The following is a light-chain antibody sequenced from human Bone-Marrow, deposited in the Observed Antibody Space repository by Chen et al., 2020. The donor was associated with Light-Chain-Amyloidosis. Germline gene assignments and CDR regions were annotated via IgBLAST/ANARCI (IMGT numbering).Light chain of an antibody. CDR1: QDISSY. CDR3: QQLNSYPLIYI. Sequence: DIQLTQSPSLLSASVGDRVTITCRASQDISSYLAWYQQKPGKPPKLLIYATSALQSGVPSRFSGSRSGTEFTLTISSLQPEDFATYYCQQLNSYPLIYIFGPGTKVDIK. J-gene: IGKJ3*01. CDR2: ATS. V-gene: IGKV1-9*01.